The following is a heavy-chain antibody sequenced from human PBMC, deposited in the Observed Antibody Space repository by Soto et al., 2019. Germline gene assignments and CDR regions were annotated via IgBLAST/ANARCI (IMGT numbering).Heavy chain of an antibody. Sequence: SSETLSLTCGVSGGTVGSSHWWGWVRQSPGGGLEWIGNVYHTGDTNFNPSLQSRVTISVDKSNNQFSLRLNSLTAADTAVYFCAREIVTAGGNNYFDPWGPGTLVTVSS. CDR3: AREIVTAGGNNYFDP. J-gene: IGHJ5*02. CDR1: GGTVGSSHW. D-gene: IGHD2-21*02. CDR2: VYHTGDT. V-gene: IGHV4-4*02.